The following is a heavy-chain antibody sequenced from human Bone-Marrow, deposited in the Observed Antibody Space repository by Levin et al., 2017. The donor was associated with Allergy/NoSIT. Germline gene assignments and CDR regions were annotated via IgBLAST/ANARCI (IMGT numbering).Heavy chain of an antibody. J-gene: IGHJ4*02. D-gene: IGHD6-19*01. CDR3: AKVRAARPKAVAGPPLN. CDR2: ISGSGGST. Sequence: PGGSLRLSCAASGFTFSSYAMSWVRQAPGKGLEWVSAISGSGGSTYYADSVKGRFTISRDNSKNTLYLQMNSLRAEDTAVYYCAKVRAARPKAVAGPPLNWGQGTLVTVSS. CDR1: GFTFSSYA. V-gene: IGHV3-23*01.